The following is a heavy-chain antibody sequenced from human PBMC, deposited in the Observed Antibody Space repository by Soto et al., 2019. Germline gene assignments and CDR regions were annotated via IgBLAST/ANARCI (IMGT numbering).Heavy chain of an antibody. CDR3: AGNKGGVIQYGMDV. CDR1: GGSISGFY. V-gene: IGHV4-59*01. D-gene: IGHD3-10*01. CDR2: IYYSGYS. J-gene: IGHJ6*02. Sequence: QVQLQESGPGPVKPSETLSLTCTVSGGSISGFYWSWIRQSPGKGLEWIAHIYYSGYSKSNPSLKSRVTVSVVTSKNQVFLMLNSVTAAGTAVYYCAGNKGGVIQYGMDVWGQGTTVIVS.